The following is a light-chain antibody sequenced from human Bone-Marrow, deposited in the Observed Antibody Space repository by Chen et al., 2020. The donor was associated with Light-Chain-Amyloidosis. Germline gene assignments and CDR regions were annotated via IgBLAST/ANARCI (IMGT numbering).Light chain of an antibody. J-gene: IGLJ1*01. V-gene: IGLV2-14*01. CDR3: SSYTITNTLV. CDR1: SSDVGGDNH. CDR2: EVT. Sequence: QSALTQPASVSGSPGQSITISCTGTSSDVGGDNHVSWYQPHPDKAPKLMIYEVTNRPSWVPDRFSGSKSDNTASLTISGLQTEDEADYLCSSYTITNTLVFGSGTRVTVL.